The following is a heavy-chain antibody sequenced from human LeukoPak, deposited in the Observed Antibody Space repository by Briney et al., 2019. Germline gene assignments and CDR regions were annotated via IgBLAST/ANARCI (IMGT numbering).Heavy chain of an antibody. Sequence: SQTLSLSCAVSGVSISSGSYYWRWIRQPAGKGLGWIGRIYTSGSTNYNPSLKPRVTISVDTSKNQYSLKLSSVTAADTAVYYCATSRGNTVYYYYMDVWGKGTTVTDSS. D-gene: IGHD3-16*01. J-gene: IGHJ6*03. CDR2: IYTSGST. CDR1: GVSISSGSYY. CDR3: ATSRGNTVYYYYMDV. V-gene: IGHV4-61*02.